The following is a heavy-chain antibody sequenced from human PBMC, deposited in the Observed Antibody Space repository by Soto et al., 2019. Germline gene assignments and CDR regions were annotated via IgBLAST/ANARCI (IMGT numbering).Heavy chain of an antibody. CDR1: GFTVRRNY. Sequence: ESLRLSCAASGFTVRRNYMSCVRQAPGKGLEWVSIIHSGDSTYYAGSVKGRFTISRYNSKNTLFLQMNSLRVEYTAVYYCARSRPGMDVWGQGTTVTVSS. CDR3: ARSRPGMDV. V-gene: IGHV3-66*01. J-gene: IGHJ6*02. D-gene: IGHD6-6*01. CDR2: IHSGDST.